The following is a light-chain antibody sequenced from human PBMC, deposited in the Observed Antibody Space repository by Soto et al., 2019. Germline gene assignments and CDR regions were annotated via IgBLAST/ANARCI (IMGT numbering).Light chain of an antibody. CDR1: SGHSNYA. CDR2: LNSDGSH. J-gene: IGLJ2*01. Sequence: QPVLTQSPSASASLGASVKLTCTLSSGHSNYAIAWHQRQPEQGPRYLMKLNSDGSHSKGDGIPDRFSGSSSGTERYLTISSLQSEDEADYYCQTCGTGIQVFGGGTKLTVL. V-gene: IGLV4-69*01. CDR3: QTCGTGIQV.